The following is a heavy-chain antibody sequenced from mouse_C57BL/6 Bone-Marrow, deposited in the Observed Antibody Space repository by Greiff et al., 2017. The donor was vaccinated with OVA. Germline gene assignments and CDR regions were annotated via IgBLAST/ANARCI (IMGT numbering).Heavy chain of an antibody. V-gene: IGHV1-64*01. J-gene: IGHJ2*01. D-gene: IGHD1-1*01. CDR3: ARAFYGSSYNFDY. CDR2: IHPNSGST. Sequence: QVQLKQPGAELVKPGASVKLSCKASGYTFTSYWMHWVKQRPGQGPEWIGMIHPNSGSTNYNEKFKSKATLTVDKSSSTAYMQLSSLTSEDSAVYYCARAFYGSSYNFDYWGQGTTLTVSS. CDR1: GYTFTSYW.